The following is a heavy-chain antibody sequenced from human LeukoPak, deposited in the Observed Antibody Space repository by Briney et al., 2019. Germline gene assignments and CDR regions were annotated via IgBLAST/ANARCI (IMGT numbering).Heavy chain of an antibody. V-gene: IGHV1-8*01. CDR3: ARFGRIQDFDY. Sequence: GASVKVSCKVSGYTLTELSMHWVRQATGQGLEWMGWMNPNSGNTGYAQKFQGRVTMTRNTSISTAYMELSSLRSEDTAVYYCARFGRIQDFDYWGRGTLVTVSS. J-gene: IGHJ4*02. D-gene: IGHD5-18*01. CDR1: GYTLTELS. CDR2: MNPNSGNT.